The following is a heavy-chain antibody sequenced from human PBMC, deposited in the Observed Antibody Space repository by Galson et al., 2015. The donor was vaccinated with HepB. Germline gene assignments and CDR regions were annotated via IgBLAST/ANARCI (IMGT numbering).Heavy chain of an antibody. Sequence: SVKVSCKASGYTFSSYSITWVRQAPGQGLEWMGWINPYNRNTNYAPHLQGRVTMTTDTSTNTAYMELRSLRSDDTAVYYCARGALVVVVGGTLDNWFGPWGQGTLVTVSS. CDR1: GYTFSSYS. D-gene: IGHD2-15*01. J-gene: IGHJ5*02. CDR2: INPYNRNT. CDR3: ARGALVVVVGGTLDNWFGP. V-gene: IGHV1-18*01.